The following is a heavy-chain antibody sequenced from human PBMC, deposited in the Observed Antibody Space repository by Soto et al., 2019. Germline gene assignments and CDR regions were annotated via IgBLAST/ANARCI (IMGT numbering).Heavy chain of an antibody. CDR2: INSANGNT. D-gene: IGHD3-9*01. J-gene: IGHJ4*02. CDR1: GYTFTSHA. CDR3: ARGYSDWLQYFHY. V-gene: IGHV1-3*01. Sequence: QLVQSGAEVKQPGASVKVSCKASGYTFTSHAMHWVRQAPGQRLEWMGWINSANGNTKYSQKFQGRATITRDTSASTAYMELSSQRCEDTTVYFCARGYSDWLQYFHYWGQGSLVTVYS.